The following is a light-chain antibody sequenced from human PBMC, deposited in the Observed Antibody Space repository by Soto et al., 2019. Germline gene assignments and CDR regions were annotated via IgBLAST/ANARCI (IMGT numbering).Light chain of an antibody. J-gene: IGKJ2*01. Sequence: EIVLTQSPGTLSLSPGERATLSCRASQSVSSSYLAWYQQKPGQAPRLLIYGASSRATGIPDRFSGSGSGTHFTLTISRLEPEDFAVYYCQQYGSSLYTFGHGTKLESK. V-gene: IGKV3-20*01. CDR1: QSVSSSY. CDR3: QQYGSSLYT. CDR2: GAS.